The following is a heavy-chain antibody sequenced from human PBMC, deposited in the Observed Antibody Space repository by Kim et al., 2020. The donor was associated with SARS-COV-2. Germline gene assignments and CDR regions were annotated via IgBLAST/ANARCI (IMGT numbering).Heavy chain of an antibody. J-gene: IGHJ6*02. Sequence: SETLSLTCAVSGGSISSSNWWSWVRQPGKGLEWIGEIYHSGSTNYNPSLKSRLTISVDKSKNQFSLKLSSVTAADTAVYYCARWNSSSWYGYYYYGMDVWGQGTTVTVSS. CDR1: GGSISSSNW. CDR3: ARWNSSSWYGYYYYGMDV. CDR2: IYHSGST. D-gene: IGHD6-13*01. V-gene: IGHV4-4*02.